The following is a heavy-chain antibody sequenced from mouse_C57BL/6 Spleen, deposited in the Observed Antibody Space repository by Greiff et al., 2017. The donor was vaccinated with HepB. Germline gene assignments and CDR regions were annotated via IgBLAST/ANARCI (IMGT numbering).Heavy chain of an antibody. Sequence: VQLQQSGPELVKPGASVKISCKASGYAFSSSWMNWVKQRPGKGLEWIGRIYPGDGDTNYNGKFKGKATLTADKSSSTAYMQLSSLTSEDSAVYCCARGGGSFDYWGQGTTLTVAS. CDR3: ARGGGSFDY. CDR1: GYAFSSSW. V-gene: IGHV1-82*01. J-gene: IGHJ2*01. CDR2: IYPGDGDT. D-gene: IGHD1-1*02.